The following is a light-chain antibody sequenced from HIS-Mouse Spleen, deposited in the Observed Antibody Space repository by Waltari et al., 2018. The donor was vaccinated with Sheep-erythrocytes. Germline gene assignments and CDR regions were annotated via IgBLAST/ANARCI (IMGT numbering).Light chain of an antibody. CDR1: QRVSSY. J-gene: IGKJ2*01. Sequence: EIVLTQSPATLSLSPGERATLSCRASQRVSSYLAWYQQKPVQAPRLLIYDASNRATGIPARFSGSGSGTDFTLTISSLEPEDFAVYYCQQRSNWYTFGQGTKLEIK. V-gene: IGKV3-11*01. CDR3: QQRSNWYT. CDR2: DAS.